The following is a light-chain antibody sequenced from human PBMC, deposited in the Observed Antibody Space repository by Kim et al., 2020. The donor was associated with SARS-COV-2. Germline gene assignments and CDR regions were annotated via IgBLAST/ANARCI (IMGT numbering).Light chain of an antibody. CDR2: KTS. V-gene: IGKV1-5*03. Sequence: ETVTITCRASQSFSTWLAWYQQKPGKVPRLLIYKTSILENGVPSRFSGSGSGTEFTLTISSLQPDDFATYYCQQYNNFPITFGQGTRLEIK. J-gene: IGKJ5*01. CDR3: QQYNNFPIT. CDR1: QSFSTW.